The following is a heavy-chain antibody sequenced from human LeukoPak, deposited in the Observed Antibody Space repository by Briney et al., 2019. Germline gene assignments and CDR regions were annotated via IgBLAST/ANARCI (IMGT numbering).Heavy chain of an antibody. D-gene: IGHD6-13*01. CDR3: ARGTSAGGPISPFDF. J-gene: IGHJ4*02. Sequence: GGSLRLSCVASGFTFSKNWMHWVRQAPGKGLVWVSRIQGDGSNTSYADSVKGRFSISRDKAKNTVYLQMNSLRAEDTGIYYCARGTSAGGPISPFDFWGQGTVVTVSS. CDR2: IQGDGSNT. CDR1: GFTFSKNW. V-gene: IGHV3-74*01.